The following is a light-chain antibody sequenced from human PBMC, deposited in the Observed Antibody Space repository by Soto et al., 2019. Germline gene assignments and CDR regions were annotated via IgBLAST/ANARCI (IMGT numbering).Light chain of an antibody. CDR2: AAS. V-gene: IGKV1-9*01. Sequence: DIQLTQSPSFLSASVGDRVTITCRASQGISSYLAWYQQTPGKAPKLLIYAASTLQSGVPSRFSGGGSGTEFTLAISSLQPEDFATYYCQQLNSYPLTVGGGTKVEIK. CDR3: QQLNSYPLT. CDR1: QGISSY. J-gene: IGKJ4*01.